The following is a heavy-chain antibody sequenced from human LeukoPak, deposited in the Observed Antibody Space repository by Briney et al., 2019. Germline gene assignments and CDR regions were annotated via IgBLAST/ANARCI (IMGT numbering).Heavy chain of an antibody. CDR2: IYYSGST. Sequence: SETLSLTCAVSGGSISSGGYSWSWIRQPPGKGLEWIGYIYYSGSTNYNPSLKSRVTISVDTSKNQFSLKLSSVTAADTAVYYCARACGDCYSFDYWGQGTLVTVSS. CDR3: ARACGDCYSFDY. J-gene: IGHJ4*02. CDR1: GGSISSGGYS. D-gene: IGHD2-21*01. V-gene: IGHV4-61*08.